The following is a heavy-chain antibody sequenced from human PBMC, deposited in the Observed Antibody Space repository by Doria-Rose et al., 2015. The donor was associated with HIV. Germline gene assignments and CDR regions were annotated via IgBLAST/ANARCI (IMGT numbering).Heavy chain of an antibody. Sequence: QITLKESGPVLVKPTETLTLTCTVSGVSLSSPGMGVSWIRQPPGKALERLANIFSDDERSYKTSLKSRLTISRGTSKSQEVLTMTDMDPVDTATYYCARIKSSRWYHKYYFDFWGQGTLAIVSA. D-gene: IGHD6-13*01. V-gene: IGHV2-26*01. CDR1: GVSLSSPGMG. CDR3: ARIKSSRWYHKYYFDF. CDR2: IFSDDER. J-gene: IGHJ4*02.